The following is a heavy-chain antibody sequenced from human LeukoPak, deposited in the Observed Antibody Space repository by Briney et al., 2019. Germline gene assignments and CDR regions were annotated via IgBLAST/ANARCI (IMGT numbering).Heavy chain of an antibody. J-gene: IGHJ3*02. CDR1: GGSISSYY. CDR2: IYYSGST. Sequence: PSETLSLTCTVSGGSISSYYWSWIRQPPGKGLEWIGYIYYSGSTNYNPSLKSRVTISVDTSKNQFSLKLSSVTAADTAVYYCARDHDGRGDAFDIWGQGTMVTVSS. CDR3: ARDHDGRGDAFDI. D-gene: IGHD3-10*01. V-gene: IGHV4-59*01.